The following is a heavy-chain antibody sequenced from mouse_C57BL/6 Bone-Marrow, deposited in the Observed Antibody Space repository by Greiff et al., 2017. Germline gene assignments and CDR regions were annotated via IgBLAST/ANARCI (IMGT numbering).Heavy chain of an antibody. V-gene: IGHV1-55*01. D-gene: IGHD4-1*01. CDR2: IYPTSGRT. Sequence: QVQLQQPGAELVKPGASVKMSCKASGYTFTSYWITWVKQRPGQGLEWIGDIYPTSGRTNYNEKFKGKAILTVDPSSNTAFMQLSSLTSEDSAVFYCARTGAMGRSFDYWGQGTTLTVSS. CDR1: GYTFTSYW. CDR3: ARTGAMGRSFDY. J-gene: IGHJ2*01.